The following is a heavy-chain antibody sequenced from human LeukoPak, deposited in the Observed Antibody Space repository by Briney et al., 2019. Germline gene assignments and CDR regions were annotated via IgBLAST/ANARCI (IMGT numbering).Heavy chain of an antibody. J-gene: IGHJ4*02. V-gene: IGHV3-21*01. Sequence: PGGSLRLSCSASGFTFSTYSMNWVRQAPGKGLEWVSSITSNSRYIYYEDSVRGRFTISRDNAKNSLYLQMNSLRAEDTAVYYCAREQGSHNFDYWGQGALVTVSS. CDR1: GFTFSTYS. CDR3: AREQGSHNFDY. CDR2: ITSNSRYI. D-gene: IGHD6-13*01.